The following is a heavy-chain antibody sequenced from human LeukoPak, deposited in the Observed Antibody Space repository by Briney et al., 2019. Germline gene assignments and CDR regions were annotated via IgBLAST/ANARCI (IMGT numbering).Heavy chain of an antibody. J-gene: IGHJ4*02. Sequence: GASVKVSCKASGYTFTGYYMHWVRQAPGQGLEWMGWINPNSGGTNYAQKFQGRFTMTKDTYINTAYMELSRLRSDDAAVYYWARIPSRYITMVRGTQRDYWGQGTLVTVSS. V-gene: IGHV1-2*02. D-gene: IGHD3-10*01. CDR2: INPNSGGT. CDR1: GYTFTGYY. CDR3: ARIPSRYITMVRGTQRDY.